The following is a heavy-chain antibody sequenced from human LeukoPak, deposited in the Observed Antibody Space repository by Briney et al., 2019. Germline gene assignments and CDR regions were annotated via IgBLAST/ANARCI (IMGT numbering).Heavy chain of an antibody. CDR1: GYTFTSYY. D-gene: IGHD3-3*01. V-gene: IGHV1-46*01. CDR2: INPSGGST. J-gene: IGHJ4*02. Sequence: ASVTVSCKASGYTFTSYYMHWVRQAPGQGLEWMGIINPSGGSTSYAQKFQGRVTMTRDTSTSTVYMELSSLRSEDTAVYYCARDRGYYDFWSGYHLFDYWGQGTLVTVSS. CDR3: ARDRGYYDFWSGYHLFDY.